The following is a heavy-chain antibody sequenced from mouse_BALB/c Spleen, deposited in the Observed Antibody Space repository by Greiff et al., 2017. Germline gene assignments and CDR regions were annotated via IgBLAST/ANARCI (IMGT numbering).Heavy chain of an antibody. D-gene: IGHD1-1*01. V-gene: IGHV1S29*02. CDR2: IYPYNGGT. J-gene: IGHJ3*01. Sequence: EVQLQQSGPELVKPGASVKISCKASGYTFTDYKMHWVKQSHGKSLEWIGYIYPYNGGTGYNQKFKGKATLTVDNSSSTAYMELRSLTSEDSAVYYCARKSYYGSGDGLAYWGQGTLVTVSA. CDR3: ARKSYYGSGDGLAY. CDR1: GYTFTDYK.